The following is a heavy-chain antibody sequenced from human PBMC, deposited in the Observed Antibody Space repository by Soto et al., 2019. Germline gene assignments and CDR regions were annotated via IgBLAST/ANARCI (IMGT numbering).Heavy chain of an antibody. J-gene: IGHJ4*02. D-gene: IGHD1-20*01. CDR1: GGSFSGYY. CDR2: INHSGST. V-gene: IGHV4-34*01. Sequence: SETLSLTCAVYGGSFSGYYWSWIRQPPGKGLEWIGEINHSGSTSYNPSLESRVSVSVDTSKNQFSLKVSGVSAADTAVYYCATSQKGYNWNYFDHWGQGALVTVSS. CDR3: ATSQKGYNWNYFDH.